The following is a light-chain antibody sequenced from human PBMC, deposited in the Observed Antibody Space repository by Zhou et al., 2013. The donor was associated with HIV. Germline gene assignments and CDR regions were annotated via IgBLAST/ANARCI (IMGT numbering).Light chain of an antibody. CDR3: QQRSNWPPLS. CDR2: DAS. CDR1: QSVSSRY. V-gene: IGKV3D-20*02. Sequence: EIVLTQSPGTLSLSPGERATLSCRASQSVSSRYLAWYQQKPGQAPRLLIYDASNRATGIPGRFRGSGSGTDFTLTISSLEPEDFAVYYCQQRSNWPPLSFGGGTKVEIK. J-gene: IGKJ4*01.